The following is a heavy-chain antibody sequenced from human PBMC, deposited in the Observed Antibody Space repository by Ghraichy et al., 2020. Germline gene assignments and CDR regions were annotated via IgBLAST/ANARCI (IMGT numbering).Heavy chain of an antibody. CDR3: ARASRVVRFYYFDGLDV. CDR1: GFTFGDYS. D-gene: IGHD4-23*01. Sequence: GGSLRLSCVGSGFTFGDYSMHWVRQSPGKGLEWVSFFSLSGKNKFYADSVKGRFTISRDNDQNSLSLQMNSLRDDDTAVYYCARASRVVRFYYFDGLDVWGQGTTVTVFS. CDR2: FSLSGKNK. V-gene: IGHV3-48*02. J-gene: IGHJ6*02.